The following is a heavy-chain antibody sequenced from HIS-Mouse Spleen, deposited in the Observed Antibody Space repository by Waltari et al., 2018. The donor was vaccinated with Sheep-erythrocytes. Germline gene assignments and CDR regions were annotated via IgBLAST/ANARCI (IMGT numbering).Heavy chain of an antibody. CDR2: IYSGGST. J-gene: IGHJ3*02. V-gene: IGHV3-66*01. CDR3: ARGIAAAAFDI. Sequence: EVQLVESGGGLVQPGGSLRLSCAASGFPVISNSLRWVRQAPGKGLEWVSVIYSGGSTYYADSVKGRFTISRDNSKNTLYLQMNSLRAEDTAVYYCARGIAAAAFDIWGQGTMVTVSS. D-gene: IGHD6-13*01. CDR1: GFPVISNS.